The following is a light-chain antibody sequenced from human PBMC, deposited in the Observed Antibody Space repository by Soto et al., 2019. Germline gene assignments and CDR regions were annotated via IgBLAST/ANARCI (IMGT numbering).Light chain of an antibody. V-gene: IGKV3-15*01. Sequence: EVVMTQSPASLSVSPGERATLSCRASQNIRNNLAWYQQKPGKSPRLLISGASTREAGIPGRFSGSGSGTEFTLVIGSLLSEDFAIYYCQQYNNWPPWTFGQGTKVELK. J-gene: IGKJ1*01. CDR3: QQYNNWPPWT. CDR1: QNIRNN. CDR2: GAS.